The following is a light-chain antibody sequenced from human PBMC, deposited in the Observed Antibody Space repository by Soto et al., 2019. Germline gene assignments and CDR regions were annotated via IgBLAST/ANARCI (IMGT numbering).Light chain of an antibody. V-gene: IGKV3-15*01. CDR3: QQYYNWRPR. CDR2: GSS. CDR1: QSISSS. Sequence: IVLIQSPATLSVSPGDTATLSCRASQSISSSLAWYQQKAGQPPRILIYGSSTRDTGVPARFSGSGSGTEFTLTISRLQSEDFEVYYCQQYYNWRPRFGQGTKVDIK. J-gene: IGKJ1*01.